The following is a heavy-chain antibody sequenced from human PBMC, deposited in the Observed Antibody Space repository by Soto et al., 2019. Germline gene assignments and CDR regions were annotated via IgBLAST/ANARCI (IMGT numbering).Heavy chain of an antibody. J-gene: IGHJ6*02. D-gene: IGHD1-20*01. V-gene: IGHV3-48*03. CDR2: ISNSGNTI. Sequence: GSLRLSCVASGFVFKNYEMNWVRQAPGKGLEWISYISNSGNTIYVADSMRGRFTISRDNAKNSLFLQMNSLRADDTAVYYCARDIDNRDYYYGLDVWGQGTTVTVSS. CDR3: ARDIDNRDYYYGLDV. CDR1: GFVFKNYE.